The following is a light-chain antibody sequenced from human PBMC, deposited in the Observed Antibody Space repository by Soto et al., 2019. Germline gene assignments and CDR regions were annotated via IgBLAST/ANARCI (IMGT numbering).Light chain of an antibody. CDR1: QSVSSN. CDR3: QQYNNWPYT. CDR2: GAS. Sequence: EIVMTQSPATLSVSPGERATLSCRASQSVSSNLAWYQQKPGQAPRLLIYGASIRATGIPARFSGSGSGTEFPLTISRLPSEDFAVYYCQQYNNWPYTFGQGTKLEIK. J-gene: IGKJ2*01. V-gene: IGKV3D-15*01.